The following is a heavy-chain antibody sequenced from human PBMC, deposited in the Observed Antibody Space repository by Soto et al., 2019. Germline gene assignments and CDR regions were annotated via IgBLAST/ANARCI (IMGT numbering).Heavy chain of an antibody. CDR1: GITFINAW. CDR3: THLLSLAHPYSYL. CDR2: IKSQASGGTI. V-gene: IGHV3-15*07. Sequence: EVQLVESGGGLVKPGGSLRLSCAAGGITFINAWMDRVRQAPGKRLEWVGRIKSQASGGTIDYAAPVKGRFTISRDDSKNTVYLQMDSLKTEDTAVYYCTHLLSLAHPYSYLWGQGTQVTVSS. J-gene: IGHJ4*02. D-gene: IGHD2-21*01.